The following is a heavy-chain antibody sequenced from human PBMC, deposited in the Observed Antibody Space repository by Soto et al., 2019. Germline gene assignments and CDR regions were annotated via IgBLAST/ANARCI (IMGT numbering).Heavy chain of an antibody. J-gene: IGHJ4*02. CDR3: AGGDSRRLY. V-gene: IGHV4-4*02. Sequence: QVQLQESGPGLVKPSGTLSLTCAVSGVSISSHDWWTWVRQPPGKGLEWIGESHQSGNTNYNSSLESRVTISVDKSKNQFSLKLTSVTVADTAVYYCAGGDSRRLYWGRGALVTVSS. CDR2: SHQSGNT. D-gene: IGHD6-13*01. CDR1: GVSISSHDW.